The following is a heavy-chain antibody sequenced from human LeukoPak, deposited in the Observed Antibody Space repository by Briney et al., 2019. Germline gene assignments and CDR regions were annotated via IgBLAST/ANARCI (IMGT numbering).Heavy chain of an antibody. Sequence: ASVKVSCKASGYTFTSYGISWVRQAPGQGLEWMGWISAYNGNTNYAQKLQGRVTMTTDTSTSTAYMELRSLRSDDTAVYYCARGQGYNWNDGGNWFDPWGQGTLVTVSS. CDR1: GYTFTSYG. CDR3: ARGQGYNWNDGGNWFDP. CDR2: ISAYNGNT. V-gene: IGHV1-18*01. J-gene: IGHJ5*02. D-gene: IGHD1-20*01.